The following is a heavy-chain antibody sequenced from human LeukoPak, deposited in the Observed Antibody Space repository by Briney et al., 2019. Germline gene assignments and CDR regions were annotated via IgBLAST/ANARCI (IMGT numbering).Heavy chain of an antibody. V-gene: IGHV3-23*01. CDR1: GFTFSSYA. Sequence: GGSLRLSCAASGFTFSSYAMSWVRQAPGKGLEWVSAISGSGGSTYYADSVKGRFTISRDNSKNTLYLQMNSLRAEDTAVYYCAKQLGSLFGEYLDYWGQGTLVTVSS. CDR2: ISGSGGST. CDR3: AKQLGSLFGEYLDY. D-gene: IGHD3-10*02. J-gene: IGHJ4*02.